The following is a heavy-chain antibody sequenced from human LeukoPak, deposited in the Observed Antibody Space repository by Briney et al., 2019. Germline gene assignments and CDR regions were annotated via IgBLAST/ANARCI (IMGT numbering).Heavy chain of an antibody. CDR3: ARDFYNSGSYYRPNFDF. Sequence: PGGSLRLSCAASGFTFSSYWMSWVRQAPGKGLEGVANIKQDGSEKYYVDSVKGRFTISRDNAKNSLYLQMNSLRVEDTAVYYCARDFYNSGSYYRPNFDFWGQGTLVTVSS. V-gene: IGHV3-7*01. J-gene: IGHJ4*02. CDR1: GFTFSSYW. CDR2: IKQDGSEK. D-gene: IGHD3-10*01.